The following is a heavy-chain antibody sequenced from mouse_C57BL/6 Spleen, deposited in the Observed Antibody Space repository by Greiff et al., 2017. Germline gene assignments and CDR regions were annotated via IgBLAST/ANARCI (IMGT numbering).Heavy chain of an antibody. CDR2: ISSGGDYI. V-gene: IGHV5-9-1*02. Sequence: EVQLVESGEGLVKPGGSLKLSCAASGFTFSSYAMSWVRQTPEKRLEWVAYISSGGDYIYYADTVKGRFTISRDNARNTLYLQMSSLKSEDTAMYYCTRDGSGAQATGDQAWFAYWGQGTLVTVSA. D-gene: IGHD3-2*02. CDR1: GFTFSSYA. CDR3: TRDGSGAQATGDQAWFAY. J-gene: IGHJ3*01.